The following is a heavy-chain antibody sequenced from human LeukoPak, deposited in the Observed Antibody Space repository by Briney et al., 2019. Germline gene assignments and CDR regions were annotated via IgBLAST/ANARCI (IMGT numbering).Heavy chain of an antibody. CDR3: ARGLGWELLRDAFDI. D-gene: IGHD1-26*01. Sequence: SETLSLTCTVSGYSISSGYYWGWIRQPPGKGPEWIGSIYHSGSTYYNPSLKSRVTISVDTSKNQFSLKLSSVTAADTAVYYCARGLGWELLRDAFDIWGQGTMVTVSS. V-gene: IGHV4-38-2*02. J-gene: IGHJ3*02. CDR1: GYSISSGYY. CDR2: IYHSGST.